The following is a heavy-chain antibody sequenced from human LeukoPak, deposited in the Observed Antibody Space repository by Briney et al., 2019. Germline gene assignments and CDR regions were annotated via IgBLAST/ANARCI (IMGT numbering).Heavy chain of an antibody. D-gene: IGHD6-19*01. CDR2: IYSGVST. J-gene: IGHJ4*02. Sequence: GGSLRLSCAASGFTVTNTYVSWVRQAPRKGLWWLSVIYSGVSTYYPHSVKCRFTLSRDNSKSTLYLQMNRLRAEDTAAYYCARDVISSGWFSGFDYWGQGTLVTVSS. V-gene: IGHV3-53*01. CDR3: ARDVISSGWFSGFDY. CDR1: GFTVTNTY.